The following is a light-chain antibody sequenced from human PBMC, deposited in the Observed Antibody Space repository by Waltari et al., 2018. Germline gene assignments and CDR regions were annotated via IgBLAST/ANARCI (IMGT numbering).Light chain of an antibody. CDR2: AAS. Sequence: DIQMTQSPSSLSASVGDRVTITCRASQGISSCLAWYQQKPGKAPELLIYAASSFQIGVPSRFSVSGSGTDFTLTISSLQPEDFATYYCQQAYSFPLTFGGGTKVEIK. CDR3: QQAYSFPLT. V-gene: IGKV1-12*01. J-gene: IGKJ4*01. CDR1: QGISSC.